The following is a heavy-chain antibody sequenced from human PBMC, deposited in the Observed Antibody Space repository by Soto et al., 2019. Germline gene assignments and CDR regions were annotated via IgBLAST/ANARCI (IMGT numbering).Heavy chain of an antibody. D-gene: IGHD3-22*01. Sequence: EVKLLESGGGLVQPGGSLRLSCAASGFTFSSYAMRWVRQAPGKGLEWVSAISGSGGSTYYADSVKGRFTISRDNSKNTLYLQMNSLRAEDTAVYYCAKDRPTYYYDSSGLHYGMDVWGQGTTVAVSS. CDR2: ISGSGGST. CDR3: AKDRPTYYYDSSGLHYGMDV. J-gene: IGHJ6*02. CDR1: GFTFSSYA. V-gene: IGHV3-23*01.